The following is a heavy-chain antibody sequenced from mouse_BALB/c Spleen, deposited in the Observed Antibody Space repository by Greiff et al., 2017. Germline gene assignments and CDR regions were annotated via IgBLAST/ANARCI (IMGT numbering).Heavy chain of an antibody. D-gene: IGHD1-1*01. CDR1: GYTFSSYW. CDR3: AAYGSSWYFDV. V-gene: IGHV1-9*01. J-gene: IGHJ1*01. CDR2: ILPGSGST. Sequence: QVQLKESGAELMKPGASVKISCKATGYTFSSYWIEWVKQRPGHGLEWIGEILPGSGSTNYNEKFKGKATFTADTSSNTAYMQLSSLTSEDSAVYYCAAYGSSWYFDVWGAGTTVTVSS.